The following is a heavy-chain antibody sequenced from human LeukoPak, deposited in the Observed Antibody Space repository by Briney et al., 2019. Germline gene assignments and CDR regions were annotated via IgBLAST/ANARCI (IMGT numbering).Heavy chain of an antibody. J-gene: IGHJ4*02. V-gene: IGHV4-34*01. Sequence: SETLSLTCAVYGGSFSGYYWSWIRQPPGKGLEWIGEINHSGSTNYNPSLKSRVTISVDTSKNQFSLKLSSVTAADTAVYYCARKSIVTAGRKPYDFWDQGALVTVSP. D-gene: IGHD6-13*01. CDR2: INHSGST. CDR3: ARKSIVTAGRKPYDF. CDR1: GGSFSGYY.